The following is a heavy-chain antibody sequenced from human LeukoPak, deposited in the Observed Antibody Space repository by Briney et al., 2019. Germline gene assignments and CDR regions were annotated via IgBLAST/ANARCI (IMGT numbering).Heavy chain of an antibody. J-gene: IGHJ4*02. CDR2: IEQDGSEK. V-gene: IGHV3-7*01. Sequence: GGSLRLSCAASGFTFSSYWMSWVRQAPGKGLGWVANIEQDGSEKYYVESVKGRFTISRDNAKNSLYLQMNSLRAEDTAVYYCARDLLEWLHYFDYWGQGTLVTVSS. D-gene: IGHD3-3*01. CDR1: GFTFSSYW. CDR3: ARDLLEWLHYFDY.